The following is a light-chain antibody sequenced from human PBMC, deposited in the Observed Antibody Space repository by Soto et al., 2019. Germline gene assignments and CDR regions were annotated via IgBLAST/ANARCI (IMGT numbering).Light chain of an antibody. CDR1: QDISNY. CDR2: DAS. Sequence: DLQMTQSPSSLSASVGDRVTITCQASQDISNYLNWYQQKPGKAPKLLIYDASNLETGVPSRFSGSGSGTDFTFTISSLQPEDIATYYCQQYDSLPYTFGQGTKVEIK. CDR3: QQYDSLPYT. J-gene: IGKJ2*01. V-gene: IGKV1-33*01.